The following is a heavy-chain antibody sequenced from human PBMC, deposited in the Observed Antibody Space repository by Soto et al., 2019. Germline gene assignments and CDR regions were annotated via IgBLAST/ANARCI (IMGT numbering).Heavy chain of an antibody. CDR3: AANKRDYGDYYFYY. D-gene: IGHD4-17*01. V-gene: IGHV1-8*01. CDR2: MNPNSGNT. J-gene: IGHJ4*02. Sequence: QVQLVQSGAEVKKPGASVKVSCKASGYTFTSYDINWVRQATGQGLEWMGWMNPNSGNTGYAQNFQGRVTMTRNTSISTAYIELSILRSEDTAVYYCAANKRDYGDYYFYYWGQGTLVTVSS. CDR1: GYTFTSYD.